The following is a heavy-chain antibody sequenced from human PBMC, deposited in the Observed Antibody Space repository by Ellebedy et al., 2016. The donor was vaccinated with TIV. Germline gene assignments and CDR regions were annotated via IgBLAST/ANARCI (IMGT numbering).Heavy chain of an antibody. CDR3: AGYGTYSY. V-gene: IGHV3-48*02. Sequence: GESLKISCAASGFTVSSNYMHWVRQAPGKGLEWLSYFSISGSTTHYADSVKGRFTISRDSAKNSLYLQMNSLRDEDTAVYYCAGYGTYSYWGQGTLVTVSS. D-gene: IGHD4-17*01. CDR1: GFTVSSNY. J-gene: IGHJ4*02. CDR2: FSISGSTT.